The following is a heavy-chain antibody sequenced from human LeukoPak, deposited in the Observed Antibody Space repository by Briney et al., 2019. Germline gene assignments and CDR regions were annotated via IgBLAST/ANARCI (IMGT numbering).Heavy chain of an antibody. J-gene: IGHJ5*02. Sequence: GGSLRLSCAASGFTFSSYGMHWVRQAPGKGLEWVAFIQFDGTDEHYADSVKGRFTISRDNSKNTLYLQMNSLRAEDTAVYYCARDSTAAASAWGQGTLVTVSS. CDR1: GFTFSSYG. V-gene: IGHV3-30*02. CDR2: IQFDGTDE. CDR3: ARDSTAAASA. D-gene: IGHD6-13*01.